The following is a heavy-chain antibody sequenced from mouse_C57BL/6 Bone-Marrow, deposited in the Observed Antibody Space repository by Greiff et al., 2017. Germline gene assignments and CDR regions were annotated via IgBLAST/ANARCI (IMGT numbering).Heavy chain of an antibody. CDR3: ARGMVYYFDY. D-gene: IGHD2-3*01. Sequence: QVQLQQSGAELARPGASVKLSCKASGYTFTSYGISWVKQRTGQGLEWIGEIYPRSGNTYYNEKFKGKATLTADKSSSTAYMELRSLTSEDSAVYFCARGMVYYFDYWGQGTTLTVSS. CDR1: GYTFTSYG. V-gene: IGHV1-81*01. J-gene: IGHJ2*01. CDR2: IYPRSGNT.